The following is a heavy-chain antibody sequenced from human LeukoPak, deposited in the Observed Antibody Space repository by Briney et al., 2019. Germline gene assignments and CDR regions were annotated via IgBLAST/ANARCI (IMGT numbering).Heavy chain of an antibody. CDR3: ARTRYYYNSRNYGAPYYFDY. J-gene: IGHJ4*02. D-gene: IGHD3-10*01. Sequence: SETLSLTCTVSGGSISSGSYYWIWIRQPAGKGLEWIGRIHTSGSTNYNPSLKSRVTVSVDTSKNQFSLKLSSVTAADTAVYYCARTRYYYNSRNYGAPYYFDYWGQGTLVTVSS. V-gene: IGHV4-61*02. CDR1: GGSISSGSYY. CDR2: IHTSGST.